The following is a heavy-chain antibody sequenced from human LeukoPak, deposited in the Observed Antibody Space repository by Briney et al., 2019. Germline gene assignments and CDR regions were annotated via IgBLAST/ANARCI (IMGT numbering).Heavy chain of an antibody. V-gene: IGHV4-39*01. J-gene: IGHJ6*02. CDR3: ARHWTPGLYGMDV. CDR2: IYYSGST. Sequence: PSETLSLTCTVSGGSISSSSYYWGWIRQPPGKGLEWIGSIYYSGSTYYNPSLKSRVTISVDTSKNQFSLKLSSVTAADTAVYYCARHWTPGLYGMDVWGQGTTVTVSS. CDR1: GGSISSSSYY. D-gene: IGHD3/OR15-3a*01.